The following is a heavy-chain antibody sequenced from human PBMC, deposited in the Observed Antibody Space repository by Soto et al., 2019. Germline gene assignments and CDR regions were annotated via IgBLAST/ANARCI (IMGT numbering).Heavy chain of an antibody. V-gene: IGHV1-2*02. CDR2: INPNTGGT. J-gene: IGHJ4*02. CDR3: ARGQVLSDY. CDR1: GFSLTGYY. D-gene: IGHD3-16*01. Sequence: ASVKVSCKASGFSLTGYYFHWIRAAPGQGLEWLGWINPNTGGTTYAQKFQGRVTMTRNTSISTAYMELSSLRSEDTAVYYCARGQVLSDYWGQGTLVTVSS.